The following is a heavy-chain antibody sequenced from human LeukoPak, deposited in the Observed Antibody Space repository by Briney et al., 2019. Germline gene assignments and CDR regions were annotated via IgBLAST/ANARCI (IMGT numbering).Heavy chain of an antibody. V-gene: IGHV1-46*01. Sequence: ASVKVSCKASGYSFTSHYMHWVRQAPGQGLEWMGLINPSGSSTLYAQKFQGRVTMTGDMSTTTDYMELSSLRSEDTAVYYCARDNSVGGIAWWFDPWGQGTLVTVSS. CDR3: ARDNSVGGIAWWFDP. J-gene: IGHJ5*02. D-gene: IGHD3-16*02. CDR2: INPSGSST. CDR1: GYSFTSHY.